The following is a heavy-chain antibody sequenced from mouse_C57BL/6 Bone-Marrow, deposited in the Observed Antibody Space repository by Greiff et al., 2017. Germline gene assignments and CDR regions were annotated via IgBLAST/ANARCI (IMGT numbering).Heavy chain of an antibody. CDR3: ARTYYSNYCAY. V-gene: IGHV14-2*01. D-gene: IGHD2-5*01. Sequence: VQLQQSGAELVKPGASVKLSCTASGFNIKDYYMHWVKQRTEQGLEWIGRIDPEDGATKYAPKFKGKDTITADTSSNTAYLQLSSLTSEDTAVYYCARTYYSNYCAYWGQGTLVTVSA. CDR1: GFNIKDYY. CDR2: IDPEDGAT. J-gene: IGHJ3*01.